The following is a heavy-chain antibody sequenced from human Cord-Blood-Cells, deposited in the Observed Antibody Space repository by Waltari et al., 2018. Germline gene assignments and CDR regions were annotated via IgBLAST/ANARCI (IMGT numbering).Heavy chain of an antibody. J-gene: IGHJ3*02. Sequence: QVQLVQSGAEVKKPGASVKVSCKASGYTFTGYYMHWVRQAPGQGLEWMGWINPNRGGTNYAQKFQGGVTMTRETSISTAYMELSRLRSDDTAVYYCARSKDGQWLVTHDAFDIWGQGTMVTVSS. V-gene: IGHV1-2*02. CDR2: INPNRGGT. D-gene: IGHD6-19*01. CDR1: GYTFTGYY. CDR3: ARSKDGQWLVTHDAFDI.